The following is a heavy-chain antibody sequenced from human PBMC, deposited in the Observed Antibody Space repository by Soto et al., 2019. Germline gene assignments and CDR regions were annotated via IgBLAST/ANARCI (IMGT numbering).Heavy chain of an antibody. J-gene: IGHJ4*02. CDR2: IRRNAYGGTT. V-gene: IGHV3-49*04. CDR3: TRASSLDFDF. CDR1: GFTFGDYA. Sequence: PGGSLRLSCTTSGFTFGDYALSWVRQAPGKGLEWVGFIRRNAYGGTTDYAASVKGRFTISREYSKSIAYLQMNSLRTEDTALYYCTRASSLDFDFWGQGTLVTVSS. D-gene: IGHD3-16*01.